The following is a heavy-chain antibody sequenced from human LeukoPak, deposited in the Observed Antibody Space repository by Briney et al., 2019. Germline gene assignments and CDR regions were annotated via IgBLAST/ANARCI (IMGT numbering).Heavy chain of an antibody. CDR1: GFTFDDYA. D-gene: IGHD3-10*01. Sequence: GRSPRLSCAASGFTFDDYAMHWVRQAPGKGLEWVSGISWNSGSIGYADSVKGRFTISRDNAKDSLYLQMNSLRAEDMALYYCAKDLGDLYGPFDYWGQGTLVTVSS. CDR2: ISWNSGSI. V-gene: IGHV3-9*03. CDR3: AKDLGDLYGPFDY. J-gene: IGHJ4*02.